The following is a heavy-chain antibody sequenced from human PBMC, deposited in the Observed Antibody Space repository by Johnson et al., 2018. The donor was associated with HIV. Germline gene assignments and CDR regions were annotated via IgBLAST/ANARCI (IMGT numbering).Heavy chain of an antibody. CDR1: GFTFSSYA. D-gene: IGHD6-13*01. V-gene: IGHV3-30*04. CDR3: ARERGRIAADAFDI. J-gene: IGHJ3*02. CDR2: ISYDGSNK. Sequence: QMQLVESGGGVVQPGRSLRLSCAASGFTFSSYAMHWVRQAPGKGLEWVAVISYDGSNKYYADSVKGRFTISRDNSKNTLYLQMNSLRAEERAVYYCARERGRIAADAFDIWGQGTMVTVSS.